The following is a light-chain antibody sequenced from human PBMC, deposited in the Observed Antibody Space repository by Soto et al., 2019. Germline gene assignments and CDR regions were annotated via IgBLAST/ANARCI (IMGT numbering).Light chain of an antibody. CDR2: DNN. V-gene: IGLV1-51*01. Sequence: QSVLTQPPSVSAAPGQKVTISCSGSSSNIGNNYVSWYQQLPGTAPKLLIYDNNKRPSGIPDRFSGSRSGTSATLGITGLQAGDEAHFYCGTWDSSLSAGVFGTGTKVTV. CDR3: GTWDSSLSAGV. CDR1: SSNIGNNY. J-gene: IGLJ1*01.